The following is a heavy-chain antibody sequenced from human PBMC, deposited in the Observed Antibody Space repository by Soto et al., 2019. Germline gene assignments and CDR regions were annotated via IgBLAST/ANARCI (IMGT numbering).Heavy chain of an antibody. J-gene: IGHJ4*02. Sequence: EVQLVQSGVEVKKPGESLKISCKASGYSFANYWIGWVRQMPGKALEWMGVIYPGDSDTRYSPSFQGQVTISADKSISTAYLQWSSLKASDTAIYYCARQTYSFDYWGQGTLVTVSS. CDR3: ARQTYSFDY. D-gene: IGHD2-21*01. CDR1: GYSFANYW. V-gene: IGHV5-51*01. CDR2: IYPGDSDT.